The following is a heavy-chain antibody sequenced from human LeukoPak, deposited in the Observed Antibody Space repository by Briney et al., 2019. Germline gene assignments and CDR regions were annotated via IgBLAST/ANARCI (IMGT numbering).Heavy chain of an antibody. CDR1: GYSFTSYW. D-gene: IGHD5-24*01. CDR3: ARLSRTDGYNNFDY. Sequence: GASLQISSKGSGYSFTSYWIGGGRQMPRKGLEWMGIIYSGDSDTRYSPSFQGQVTISADNSISTAYLQRSSLRALDTAKYYCARLSRTDGYNNFDYWGEGTLVTVSS. CDR2: IYSGDSDT. V-gene: IGHV5-51*01. J-gene: IGHJ4*02.